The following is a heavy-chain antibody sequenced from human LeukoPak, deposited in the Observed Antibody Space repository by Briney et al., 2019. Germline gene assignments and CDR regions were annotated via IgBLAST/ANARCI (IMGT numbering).Heavy chain of an antibody. J-gene: IGHJ4*02. V-gene: IGHV3-7*01. CDR3: ATPSGSYYYDSSGYYHY. CDR2: IKQDGSEK. Sequence: GGSLRLSCAASAFTFSSYTMSWVRQAPGKGLEWVANIKQDGSEKYYVDSVKGRFTISRDNAKNSLYLQMNSLRAEDTAVYYCATPSGSYYYDSSGYYHYWGQGTLVTVSS. D-gene: IGHD3-22*01. CDR1: AFTFSSYT.